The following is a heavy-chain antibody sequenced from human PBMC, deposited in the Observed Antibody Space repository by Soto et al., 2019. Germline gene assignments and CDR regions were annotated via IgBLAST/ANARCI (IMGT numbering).Heavy chain of an antibody. D-gene: IGHD3-10*01. V-gene: IGHV3-23*01. Sequence: GGSLRLSCAASGFNFRSYAMSWVRQAPGKGLEWVSGISGSGGSTYYADSVKGRFTISRDNSKNTLYLQMNSLRAEDTAVYYCAKDKLWFGESLVWGQGTLVTVSS. CDR3: AKDKLWFGESLV. J-gene: IGHJ4*02. CDR2: ISGSGGST. CDR1: GFNFRSYA.